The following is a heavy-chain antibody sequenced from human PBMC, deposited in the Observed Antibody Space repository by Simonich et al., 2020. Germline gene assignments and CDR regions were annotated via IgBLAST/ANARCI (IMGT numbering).Heavy chain of an antibody. CDR2: NNPNRGGT. J-gene: IGHJ6*03. CDR3: ARGALTGDYYYMDV. CDR1: GYTFTGYY. V-gene: IGHV1-2*02. D-gene: IGHD7-27*01. Sequence: QVQLVQSGAEVKKPGASVKVSCKASGYTFTGYYMHWVRQAPGQGLEVMGWNNPNRGGTNYAQKFQGRVTMTRDTSISTAYMELSRLRSDDTAVYYCARGALTGDYYYMDVWGKGTTVTVSS.